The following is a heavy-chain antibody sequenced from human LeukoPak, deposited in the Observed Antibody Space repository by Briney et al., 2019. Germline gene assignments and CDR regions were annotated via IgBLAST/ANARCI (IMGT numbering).Heavy chain of an antibody. V-gene: IGHV4-61*09. CDR3: GRGKYCGDTRCHGYYYMDV. CDR2: IYSGGST. J-gene: IGHJ6*03. CDR1: GGSIISGNYY. Sequence: SETLSPTCTVSGGSIISGNYYWTWIRQPAGKGLEWIGHIYSGGSTNFHPSLKSRVTISVDTSKTQLFLKLTSVTAADTAVYYCGRGKYCGDTRCHGYYYMDVWGKGTTVTVSS. D-gene: IGHD2-2*01.